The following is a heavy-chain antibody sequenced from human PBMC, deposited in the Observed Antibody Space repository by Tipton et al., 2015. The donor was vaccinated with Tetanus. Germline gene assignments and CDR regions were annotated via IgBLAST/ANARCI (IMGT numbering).Heavy chain of an antibody. CDR3: AKPYSGSFVFDY. J-gene: IGHJ4*02. CDR1: GGSISSSSYY. Sequence: TLSLTCTVSGGSISSSSYYWGWIRQPPGKGLEWIGSIYYSGSTYYNPSLKSRVTISVDTSKNQFSLKLSSVTAADTAVYYCAKPYSGSFVFDYWGQGTLVTVSS. V-gene: IGHV4-39*01. D-gene: IGHD6-13*01. CDR2: IYYSGST.